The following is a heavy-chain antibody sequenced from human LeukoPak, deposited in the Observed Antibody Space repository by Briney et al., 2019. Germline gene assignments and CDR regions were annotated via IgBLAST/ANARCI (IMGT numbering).Heavy chain of an antibody. V-gene: IGHV3-53*01. Sequence: GGSLRLSCAASGFTVSNTYMSWVRQAPGKGLEWVSIIYSGGGTRYADSVKGRFTISRDNSRNTLYLQMNSLRAEDTALYYCARDDYDSSGFTWGQGTLVTVSS. J-gene: IGHJ4*02. CDR3: ARDDYDSSGFT. CDR2: IYSGGGT. CDR1: GFTVSNTY. D-gene: IGHD3-22*01.